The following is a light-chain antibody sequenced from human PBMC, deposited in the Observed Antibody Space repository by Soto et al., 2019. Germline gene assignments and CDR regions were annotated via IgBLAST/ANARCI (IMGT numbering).Light chain of an antibody. J-gene: IGKJ5*01. CDR3: EQRAS. CDR2: GTS. V-gene: IGKV3-11*01. Sequence: EIVLTQSPASLALSPGERATLSCRASLSVSGYLAWYQQRPNQAPRLLIHGTSNRATGIPARFSGEGSGTDFTLAISSLEPEDSAVYYCEQRASFGQGTRLEIK. CDR1: LSVSGY.